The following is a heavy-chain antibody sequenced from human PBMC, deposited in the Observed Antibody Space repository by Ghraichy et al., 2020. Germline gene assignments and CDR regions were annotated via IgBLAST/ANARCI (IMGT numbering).Heavy chain of an antibody. CDR1: GYTFTSYG. D-gene: IGHD3-3*01. CDR2: ISVYNGNI. V-gene: IGHV1-18*01. CDR3: ARGLGDSWGGYPPDYYYGMDV. Sequence: ASVKVSCKASGYTFTSYGLSWVRQAPGQGLEWVGWISVYNGNINYAQKFQGRVTMTTDISTSIAYMELRSLRSDDTAVYYCARGLGDSWGGYPPDYYYGMDVWGQGTTVTVSS. J-gene: IGHJ6*02.